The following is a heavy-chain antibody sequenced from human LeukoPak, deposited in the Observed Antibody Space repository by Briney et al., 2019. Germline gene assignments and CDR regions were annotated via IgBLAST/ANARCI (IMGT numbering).Heavy chain of an antibody. J-gene: IGHJ4*02. CDR3: ARVYYDYVWGSYRTQYYFDY. CDR2: IYYSGST. Sequence: SQTLSLTCAVSGGSIRSGDYSWGWLRQPPGRGLEWLGYIYYSGSTHYNPSLKSRLTMSVDASKNHLSLKLSSVTAADTAVYYCARVYYDYVWGSYRTQYYFDYWGQGTLVTVSS. V-gene: IGHV4-30-4*07. D-gene: IGHD3-16*02. CDR1: GGSIRSGDYS.